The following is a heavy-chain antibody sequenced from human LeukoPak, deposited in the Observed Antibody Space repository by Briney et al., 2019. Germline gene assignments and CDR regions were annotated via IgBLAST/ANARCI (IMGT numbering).Heavy chain of an antibody. V-gene: IGHV3-23*01. Sequence: GGSLRLSCTASGFTFSSHVMSWVRQVPGKGLEWVSAISISGFDTYYADSVKGRFTISRDNPKNTLYLQMNSLGADDTAISYCGREYLGFAFDCWGPGTVVT. CDR1: GFTFSSHV. CDR2: ISISGFDT. D-gene: IGHD3-10*01. J-gene: IGHJ4*02. CDR3: GREYLGFAFDC.